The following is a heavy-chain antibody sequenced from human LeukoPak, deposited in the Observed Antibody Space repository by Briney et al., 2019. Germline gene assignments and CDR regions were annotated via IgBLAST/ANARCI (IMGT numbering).Heavy chain of an antibody. D-gene: IGHD3-10*01. Sequence: QSGGSLRLSCAASGFTFSSYGMHWVRQAPGKGLEWVAFIRYDGSNKYYADSVKGRFTISRDNSKNTLYLQMNSLRAEDTAAYYCAKDSAYGSGSYYIYYYYYMDVWGKGTTVTISS. CDR1: GFTFSSYG. CDR2: IRYDGSNK. CDR3: AKDSAYGSGSYYIYYYYYMDV. V-gene: IGHV3-30*02. J-gene: IGHJ6*03.